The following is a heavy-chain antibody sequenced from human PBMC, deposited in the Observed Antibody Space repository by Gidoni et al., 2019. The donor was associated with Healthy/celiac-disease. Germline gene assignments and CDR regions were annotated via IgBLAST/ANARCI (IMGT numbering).Heavy chain of an antibody. CDR3: ASWPSAFIAVAGTSIVLDY. J-gene: IGHJ4*02. V-gene: IGHV3-30-3*01. CDR2: ISYDGSNK. CDR1: GFTFSSYA. Sequence: QVQLVESGGGVVQPGRSLRLSCAASGFTFSSYAMHWVRQAPGKGLEWVAVISYDGSNKYYADSVKGRFTISRDNSKNTLYLQMNSLRAEDTAVYYCASWPSAFIAVAGTSIVLDYWGQGTLVTVSS. D-gene: IGHD6-19*01.